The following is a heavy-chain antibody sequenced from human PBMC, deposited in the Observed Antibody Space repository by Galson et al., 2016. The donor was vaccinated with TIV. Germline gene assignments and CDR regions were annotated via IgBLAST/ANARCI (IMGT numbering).Heavy chain of an antibody. CDR2: IYNTGNT. V-gene: IGHV4-59*12. Sequence: SETLSLTCTVSGGSTSSYYWTWIRQPPGKGLEWIGYIYNTGNTIYNPSLKSRVAISLDTSKNQFSLKLSSVTAADTALYYCAREGSADYDWGRAHFDYWGQGTLVTVSS. CDR1: GGSTSSYY. J-gene: IGHJ4*02. D-gene: IGHD3-16*01. CDR3: AREGSADYDWGRAHFDY.